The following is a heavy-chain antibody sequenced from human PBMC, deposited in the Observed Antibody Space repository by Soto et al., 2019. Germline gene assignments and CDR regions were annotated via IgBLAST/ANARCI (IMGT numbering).Heavy chain of an antibody. J-gene: IGHJ6*02. Sequence: QVQLVQSGAEVKRPGSSVKVSCKASGDMFRNSAFTWVRQAPGQGLAWMGVIIPLFRKTNVAQNFQGRVTYTAYESTSSLYMDESSLTSEDTSGYYCARARLSNGDPNIYFFYGLDVWGQGTTLTVSS. V-gene: IGHV1-69*01. CDR1: GDMFRNSA. D-gene: IGHD3-10*01. CDR2: IIPLFRKT. CDR3: ARARLSNGDPNIYFFYGLDV.